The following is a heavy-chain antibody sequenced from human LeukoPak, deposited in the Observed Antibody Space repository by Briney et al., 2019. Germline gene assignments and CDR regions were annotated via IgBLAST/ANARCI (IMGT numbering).Heavy chain of an antibody. J-gene: IGHJ4*02. V-gene: IGHV3-7*04. D-gene: IGHD3-16*01. Sequence: GGSLRLSCAASGFTFSRYWMSWVRQAPGKGLEWVANIKQDGSAKYYGDSVEGRFTISRDNAKNSLYLQMNSLRAEDTAVYYCARWGGGFDYWGQRTLVTVSS. CDR3: ARWGGGFDY. CDR1: GFTFSRYW. CDR2: IKQDGSAK.